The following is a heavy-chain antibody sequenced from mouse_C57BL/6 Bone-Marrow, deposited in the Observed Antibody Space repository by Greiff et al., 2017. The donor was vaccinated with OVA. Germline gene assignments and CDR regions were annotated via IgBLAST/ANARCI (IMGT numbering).Heavy chain of an antibody. D-gene: IGHD1-1*01. CDR3: ARSGITTVFDY. Sequence: VQLQQSGAELVMPGASVKLSCKASGYTFTSYWMHWVKQRPGQGLEWIGEIDPSDSYTNYNQKFKGKSTLTVDKSSSTAYMQLSSLTSEDSAVYYCARSGITTVFDYWGQGTTLTVSS. J-gene: IGHJ2*01. V-gene: IGHV1-69*01. CDR1: GYTFTSYW. CDR2: IDPSDSYT.